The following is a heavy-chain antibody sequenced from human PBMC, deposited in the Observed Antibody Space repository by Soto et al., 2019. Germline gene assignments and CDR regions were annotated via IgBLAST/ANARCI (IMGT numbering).Heavy chain of an antibody. V-gene: IGHV4-39*07. CDR2: TYYSGST. Sequence: SETLSLTCTVSGGSISSSSYYWGWIRQPPGKGLEWIGSTYYSGSTYYNPSLKSRVTISVDTSKNQFSLKLSSVTAADTAVYYCARGKIAAAGKPFDPWGQGTLVTVSS. J-gene: IGHJ5*02. CDR1: GGSISSSSYY. CDR3: ARGKIAAAGKPFDP. D-gene: IGHD6-13*01.